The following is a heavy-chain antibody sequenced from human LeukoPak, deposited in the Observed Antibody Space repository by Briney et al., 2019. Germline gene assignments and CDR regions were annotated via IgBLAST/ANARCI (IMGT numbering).Heavy chain of an antibody. V-gene: IGHV1-2*02. D-gene: IGHD5-12*01. CDR2: INPNSGGT. J-gene: IGHJ5*02. CDR1: GYTFTGYY. CDR3: ARDWSGYSGYERYNWFDP. Sequence: GASVKVSCKASGYTFTGYYMHWVRQAPGQGLEWMGWINPNSGGTNYAQKFQGRVTMTRDTSISTAYMELSRLRSDDTAVYYCARDWSGYSGYERYNWFDPWGQGTLVTVSS.